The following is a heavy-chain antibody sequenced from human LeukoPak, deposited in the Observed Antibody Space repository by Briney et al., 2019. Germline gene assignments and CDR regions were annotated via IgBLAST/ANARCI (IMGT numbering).Heavy chain of an antibody. D-gene: IGHD4-17*01. CDR1: GFTFSSYA. Sequence: GGSLRLSCAASGFTFSSYAMNWVRQAPGKGLEWVSYISTSGSTIYYADSVKGRFTISRDNAKNSLYLQMNSLRAEDTAVYYCAREFYGDQADYFDYWGQGTLVTVSS. CDR3: AREFYGDQADYFDY. J-gene: IGHJ4*02. CDR2: ISTSGSTI. V-gene: IGHV3-48*03.